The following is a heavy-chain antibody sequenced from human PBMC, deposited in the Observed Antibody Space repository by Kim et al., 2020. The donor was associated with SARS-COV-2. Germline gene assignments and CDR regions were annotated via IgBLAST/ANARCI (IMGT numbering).Heavy chain of an antibody. D-gene: IGHD6-6*01. Sequence: DSVQGRFTISRDNSKNTLYLQMNSLRAEDTAVYYCARDLGYSSSSGMDVWGQGTTVTVSS. J-gene: IGHJ6*02. CDR3: ARDLGYSSSSGMDV. V-gene: IGHV3-30*01.